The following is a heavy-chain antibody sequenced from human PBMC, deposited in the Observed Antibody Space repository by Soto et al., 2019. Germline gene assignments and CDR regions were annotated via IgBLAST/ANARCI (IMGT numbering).Heavy chain of an antibody. J-gene: IGHJ6*02. CDR2: IGTAGDP. CDR1: GFTFSSYD. D-gene: IGHD1-26*01. CDR3: ARGAYSGSSYYYYYGMDV. V-gene: IGHV3-13*05. Sequence: EVQLVESGGGLVQPGGSLRLSCAASGFTFSSYDMHWVRQATGKGLEWVSAIGTAGDPYYPGSVKGRFTISRENAKNSLYLQMNSLRAGDTAVYYCARGAYSGSSYYYYYGMDVWGQGTTVTVSS.